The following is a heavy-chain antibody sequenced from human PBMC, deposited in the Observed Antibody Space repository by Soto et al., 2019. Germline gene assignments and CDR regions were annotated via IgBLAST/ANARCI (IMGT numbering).Heavy chain of an antibody. V-gene: IGHV1-2*04. J-gene: IGHJ6*01. Sequence: ASVKVSCKASGYTFTGYYMHWVRQAPGQGLEWMGWINPNSGGTNYAQKFQGWVTMTRDTSISTAYMELSRLRSDDTAMYYCARDKGVHPPYYYCYVMDVWGQGTTVIVSS. D-gene: IGHD3-16*01. CDR1: GYTFTGYY. CDR3: ARDKGVHPPYYYCYVMDV. CDR2: INPNSGGT.